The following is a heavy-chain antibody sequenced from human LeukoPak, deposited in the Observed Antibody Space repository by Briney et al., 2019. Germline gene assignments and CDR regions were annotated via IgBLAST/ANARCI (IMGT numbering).Heavy chain of an antibody. J-gene: IGHJ4*02. V-gene: IGHV3-21*01. CDR2: ISSSSSYI. CDR3: ASLPYCSGGSCYDFDY. D-gene: IGHD2-15*01. Sequence: PGGSLRLSCAASGFTFSSYSMNWVRQAPGKGLEWVSSISSSSSYIYYADSVKGRFTISRDNAKNSLYLQMNSLRAEDTAVYYCASLPYCSGGSCYDFDYWGQGTLVTVSS. CDR1: GFTFSSYS.